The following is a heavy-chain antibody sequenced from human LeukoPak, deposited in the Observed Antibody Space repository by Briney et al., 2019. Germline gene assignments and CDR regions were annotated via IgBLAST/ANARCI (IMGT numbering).Heavy chain of an antibody. CDR1: GFTFSNYA. D-gene: IGHD3-22*01. CDR3: AKGGAYYDSSGYNFDY. CDR2: ISGSGGST. Sequence: GGSLRLSCAASGFTFSNYAMNWVRQAPGKGLEWVSAISGSGGSTYYADSVKGRFTISRDNSKNTLYLQMNSLRAEDTAVYYCAKGGAYYDSSGYNFDYWGQGTLVTVSS. V-gene: IGHV3-23*01. J-gene: IGHJ4*02.